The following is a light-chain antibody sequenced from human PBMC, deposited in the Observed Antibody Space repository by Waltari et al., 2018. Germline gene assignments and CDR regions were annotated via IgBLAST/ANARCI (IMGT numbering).Light chain of an antibody. J-gene: IGKJ4*01. V-gene: IGKV1-39*01. CDR1: QSINSY. CDR3: QQGYTTPLT. CDR2: GAS. Sequence: DIQMTQSPSSLSASIGDRITITCRASQSINSYLSWYQQKPGKAPKLLINGASNLQSGVPSRFSGRGSGTDFTLIISNLQPEDFATYFCQQGYTTPLTFGGGTKVEIK.